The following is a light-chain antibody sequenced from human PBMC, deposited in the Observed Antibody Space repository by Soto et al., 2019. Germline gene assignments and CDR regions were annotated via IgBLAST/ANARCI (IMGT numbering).Light chain of an antibody. CDR2: GVS. CDR3: QQSYSTPWT. CDR1: QTVSSDY. J-gene: IGKJ1*01. V-gene: IGKV3-20*01. Sequence: IVLTQSPGTLSLSPGERATLSCRASQTVSSDYLAWYQQKPGQAPRLLIYGVSTRATGFPDRFSGSGSGTDFTLTISRLEPEDFATYYCQQSYSTPWTFGQGTKVDIK.